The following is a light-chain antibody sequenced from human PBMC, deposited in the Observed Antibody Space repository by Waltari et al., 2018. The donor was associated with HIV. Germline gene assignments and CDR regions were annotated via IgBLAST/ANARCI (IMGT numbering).Light chain of an antibody. Sequence: DVLLTQSPASLSATPVESAAISCTSTQTLLHKNGKNYLDWYVKKSGQTPQLLMYMSSNLAAGVPVRFSGSGSGTDFTLKISRVEAEDVGLYYCMQALHTPITFGQGTRLEI. J-gene: IGKJ5*01. CDR2: MSS. V-gene: IGKV2-28*01. CDR3: MQALHTPIT. CDR1: QTLLHKNGKNY.